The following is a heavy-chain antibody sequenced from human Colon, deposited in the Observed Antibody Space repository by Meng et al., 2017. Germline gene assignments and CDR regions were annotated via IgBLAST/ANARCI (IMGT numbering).Heavy chain of an antibody. J-gene: IGHJ5*02. CDR3: ARYRYDSSSYSNFFDP. CDR2: MHYSGIA. D-gene: IGHD3-22*01. Sequence: GQPQDSAQDLLQPSQPLSLTCTVSGASISSEAFYWGWIRQHPGKGLEWIGYMHYSGIANYNPSLNSRIAISVDTSKNHFSLKLSSVTAADTAVYYCARYRYDSSSYSNFFDPWGQGTLVTVSS. CDR1: GASISSEAFY. V-gene: IGHV4-31*03.